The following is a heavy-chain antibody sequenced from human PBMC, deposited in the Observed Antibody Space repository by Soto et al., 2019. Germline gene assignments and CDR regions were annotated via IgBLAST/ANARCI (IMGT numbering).Heavy chain of an antibody. J-gene: IGHJ4*02. CDR2: ISYDGSNK. V-gene: IGHV3-30*18. CDR3: AKDYSSGWLTPFDY. Sequence: GGSLRLSCAASGFTFSSYGMHWVRQAPGKGLEWVAVISYDGSNKYYADSVKGRFTISRDNSKNTLYLQMNSLRAEDMAVYYCAKDYSSGWLTPFDYWGQGTLVTV. D-gene: IGHD6-19*01. CDR1: GFTFSSYG.